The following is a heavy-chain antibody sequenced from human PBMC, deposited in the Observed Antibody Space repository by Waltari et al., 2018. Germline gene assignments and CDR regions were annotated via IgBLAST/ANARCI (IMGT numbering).Heavy chain of an antibody. CDR2: IYYSGST. D-gene: IGHD6-19*01. CDR3: ARRPRGLVWGDNWFDP. CDR1: GGSISSSNYY. J-gene: IGHJ5*02. Sequence: QLQLQESGPGLVKPSETLSLTCTVSGGSISSSNYYWGWIRQPPGKGLEWIGSIYYSGSTYYNPSLKSRVTISVDTSKNQFSLKLSSVTAADTAVYYCARRPRGLVWGDNWFDPWGQGTLVTVSS. V-gene: IGHV4-39*01.